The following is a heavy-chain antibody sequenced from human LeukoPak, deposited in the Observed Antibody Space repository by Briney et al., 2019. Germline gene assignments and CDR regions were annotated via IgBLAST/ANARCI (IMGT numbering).Heavy chain of an antibody. Sequence: PGGSLRLSCAASGFTFSNAWMSWVRQAPGKGLEWLGRIKSITDGGTTDYAAPVKGRFTISRDDSKNTLYLQMNSLKTEDTAVYYCTLNGDYGNDAFDIWGQGTMVTVSS. J-gene: IGHJ3*02. D-gene: IGHD4-17*01. V-gene: IGHV3-15*01. CDR1: GFTFSNAW. CDR2: IKSITDGGTT. CDR3: TLNGDYGNDAFDI.